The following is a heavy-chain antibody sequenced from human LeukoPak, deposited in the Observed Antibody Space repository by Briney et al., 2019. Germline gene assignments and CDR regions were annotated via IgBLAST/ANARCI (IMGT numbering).Heavy chain of an antibody. CDR1: GFTFDDYA. J-gene: IGHJ4*02. CDR3: AKEGSSGFDY. D-gene: IGHD6-19*01. Sequence: GRSLRLSCAASGFTFDDYAMHWVRQAPGKGLEWVSGISWSSGSIGYADSVKGRFTISRDNAKNSLYLQMNSLRAEDTALYYCAKEGSSGFDYWGQGTLVTVSS. V-gene: IGHV3-9*01. CDR2: ISWSSGSI.